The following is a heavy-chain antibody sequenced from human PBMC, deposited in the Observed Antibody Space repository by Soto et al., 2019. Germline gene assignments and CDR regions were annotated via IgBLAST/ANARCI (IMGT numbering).Heavy chain of an antibody. D-gene: IGHD1-1*01. V-gene: IGHV4-59*01. CDR3: ARGYNWNGYYYYGMDV. CDR2: IYYSGST. J-gene: IGHJ6*02. Sequence: PSETLSLTCTVSGGSISSYYWSWIRQPPGKGLEWIGYIYYSGSTNYNPSLKSRVTISVDTSKNQFSLKLSSVTAADTAVYYCARGYNWNGYYYYGMDVWGQGTTVTV. CDR1: GGSISSYY.